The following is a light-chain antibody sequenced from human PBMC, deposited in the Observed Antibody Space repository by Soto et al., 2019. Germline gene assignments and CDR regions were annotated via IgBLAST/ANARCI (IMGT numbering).Light chain of an antibody. CDR2: DAS. J-gene: IGKJ5*01. Sequence: DIQMTQSPSSLAASLGDRVTITCQASQDINKNLIWYQQKPGKAPKLLIYDASDLETGVPSRFSGSGSGTGFTFTISSLQPEDFETYYCQQYESPPLTFGQGTRLEIK. CDR1: QDINKN. CDR3: QQYESPPLT. V-gene: IGKV1-33*01.